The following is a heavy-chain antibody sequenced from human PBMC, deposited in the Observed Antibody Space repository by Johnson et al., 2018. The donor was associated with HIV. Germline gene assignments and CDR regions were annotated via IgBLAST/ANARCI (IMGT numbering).Heavy chain of an antibody. J-gene: IGHJ3*01. Sequence: VQLLESGGGVVQPGRSLRLSCAASGFTFSSYAMHWVRQAPGKGLEWVAVISYDGSNKYYADSVKGRFTISRDNSKNSLYLQMNSLRAEDTAVYYCARGLVVPAWGQGTMVTVSS. V-gene: IGHV3-30-3*01. CDR2: ISYDGSNK. CDR1: GFTFSSYA. D-gene: IGHD2-2*01. CDR3: ARGLVVPA.